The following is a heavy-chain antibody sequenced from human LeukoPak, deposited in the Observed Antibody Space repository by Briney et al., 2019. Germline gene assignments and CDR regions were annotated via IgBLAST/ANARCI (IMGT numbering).Heavy chain of an antibody. CDR2: IRNDGSNK. J-gene: IGHJ4*02. CDR3: AKDRGGYSSSSNTFDY. V-gene: IGHV3-30*02. CDR1: GFTFSSYG. Sequence: GGSLRLSCAASGFTFSSYGMHRVRQAPGKGLEWVAFIRNDGSNKYYADSVKGRFTISRDNSKNRLYLQMNSLRAEDTAVYYCAKDRGGYSSSSNTFDYWGQGTLVTVSS. D-gene: IGHD6-6*01.